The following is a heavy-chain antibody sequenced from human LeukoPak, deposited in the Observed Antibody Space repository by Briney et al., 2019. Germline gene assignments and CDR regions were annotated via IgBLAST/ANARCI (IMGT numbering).Heavy chain of an antibody. CDR2: IYGGVST. J-gene: IGHJ4*02. Sequence: PGGSLRLSCAVSGFTVSSNYMSWVRQAPGKGLEWVSVIYGGVSTSYADSVKGRFTISRDNSRNTLYLQMNSLRAEDTAVYYCARSDGIAAAGPFDYWGRGTLVTVSS. D-gene: IGHD6-13*01. CDR1: GFTVSSNY. V-gene: IGHV3-53*01. CDR3: ARSDGIAAAGPFDY.